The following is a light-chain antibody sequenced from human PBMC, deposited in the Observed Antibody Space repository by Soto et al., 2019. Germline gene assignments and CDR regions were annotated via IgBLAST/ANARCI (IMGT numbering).Light chain of an antibody. CDR1: QSVSSGS. J-gene: IGKJ1*01. V-gene: IGKV3-20*01. CDR2: GAS. Sequence: EIVMTQSPATLSVSPGERATLSCKASQSVSSGSLAWYQQKPGQAPRLLIYGASSRATGIPDRFSGSGSGTDFTLTISRLEPEDFAVYYCQQYGSSPRTFGQGTKVDI. CDR3: QQYGSSPRT.